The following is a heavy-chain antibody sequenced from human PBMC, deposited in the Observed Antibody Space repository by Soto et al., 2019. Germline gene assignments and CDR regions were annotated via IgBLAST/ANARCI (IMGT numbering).Heavy chain of an antibody. CDR3: ANSRIQLWEGYFDH. Sequence: EVQLLESGGGLVQPGGSLRLSCTASGFMFSGYGMSWVRQAPGKGLEWVSGISGRGGSTYYADSVRGRFTTSRDNSKNPMYVQMNSLRAEDTAVYYCANSRIQLWEGYFDHWGQGNLVTVSS. J-gene: IGHJ4*02. CDR1: GFMFSGYG. D-gene: IGHD5-18*01. V-gene: IGHV3-23*01. CDR2: ISGRGGST.